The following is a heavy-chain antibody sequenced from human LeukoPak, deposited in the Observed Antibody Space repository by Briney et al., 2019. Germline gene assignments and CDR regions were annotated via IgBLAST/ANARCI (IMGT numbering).Heavy chain of an antibody. CDR2: INHSGST. J-gene: IGHJ6*03. CDR3: ARHVMWFGGSSYYYYMDV. D-gene: IGHD3-10*01. V-gene: IGHV4-34*01. CDR1: GGSFSGYY. Sequence: SETLSLTCAVYGGSFSGYYWSWIRQPPGKGLEWIGEINHSGSTNYNPSLKSRVTISVDTSKNQFSLKLSSVTAADTAVYYCARHVMWFGGSSYYYYMDVWGKGTTVTISS.